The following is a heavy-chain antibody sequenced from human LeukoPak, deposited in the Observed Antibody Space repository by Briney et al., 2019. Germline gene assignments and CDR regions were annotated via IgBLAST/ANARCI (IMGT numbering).Heavy chain of an antibody. CDR2: ISGSGGST. V-gene: IGHV3-23*01. J-gene: IGHJ4*02. Sequence: GSLRLSCAASGFTFSSYAMSWVRQAPGKGLEWVSAISGSGGSTYYADSVKGRFTISRDNSKNTLYLQMNSLRAEDTAVYYCASLSVAGRDFDYWGQGTLVTVSS. CDR3: ASLSVAGRDFDY. D-gene: IGHD6-19*01. CDR1: GFTFSSYA.